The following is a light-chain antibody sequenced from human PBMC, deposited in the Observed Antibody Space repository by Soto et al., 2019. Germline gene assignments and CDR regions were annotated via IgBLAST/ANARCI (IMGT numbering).Light chain of an antibody. J-gene: IGLJ2*01. CDR3: CSYAGSSTDVV. Sequence: QSALTQPASVSGSPGQSITISCTGTSSDVGSYNLVSWYQQHPGKAPKLMIYEGSKRPSGVSNRFSGSKSGNTASLTISGLQAEDEAHYYCCSYAGSSTDVVFGGGTKVTVL. CDR2: EGS. V-gene: IGLV2-23*01. CDR1: SSDVGSYNL.